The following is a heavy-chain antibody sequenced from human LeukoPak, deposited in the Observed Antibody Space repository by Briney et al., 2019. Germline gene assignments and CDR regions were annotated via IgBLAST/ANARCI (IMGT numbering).Heavy chain of an antibody. J-gene: IGHJ1*01. CDR2: ISGSSSYI. D-gene: IGHD6-13*01. CDR1: GFTFSSDS. V-gene: IGHV3-21*06. Sequence: GGSLRLSCAASGFTFSSDSMNWVRQAPGKGLEWVSSISGSSSYIYYADSVKGRFTISRDNAKNSLYLQMNSLRAEDTAVYYCARDGAAGDWGQGTLVTVSS. CDR3: ARDGAAGD.